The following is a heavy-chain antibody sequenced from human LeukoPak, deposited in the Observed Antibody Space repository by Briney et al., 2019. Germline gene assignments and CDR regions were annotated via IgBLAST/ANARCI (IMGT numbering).Heavy chain of an antibody. D-gene: IGHD5-18*01. V-gene: IGHV3-23*01. Sequence: PGGSLRLSCAASGFTFSNYAMSWARQAPGKGLEWVSAISGSGGSTYYADSVKGQFTISRDNSKNTLYLQMNSLRAEDTAVYYCTKGTIWLPFDYWGQGTLVTVSS. CDR2: ISGSGGST. CDR3: TKGTIWLPFDY. J-gene: IGHJ4*02. CDR1: GFTFSNYA.